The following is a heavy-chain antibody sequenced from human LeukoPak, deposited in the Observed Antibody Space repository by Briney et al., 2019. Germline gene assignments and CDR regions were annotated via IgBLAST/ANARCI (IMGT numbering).Heavy chain of an antibody. CDR1: GGSISSSSYY. V-gene: IGHV4-39*07. CDR3: AREYSSSSLVDY. D-gene: IGHD6-6*01. Sequence: PSEILSLTCSVSGGSISSSSYYWGWIRQPPGKGLEWIGSIYYSGSTYYNPSLKSRVTISVDTSKNQFSLKLSSVTAADTAVYYCAREYSSSSLVDYWGQGTLVTVSS. J-gene: IGHJ4*02. CDR2: IYYSGST.